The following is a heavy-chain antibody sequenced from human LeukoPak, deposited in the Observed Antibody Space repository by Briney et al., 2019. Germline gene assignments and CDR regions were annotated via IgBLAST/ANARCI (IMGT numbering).Heavy chain of an antibody. J-gene: IGHJ3*02. D-gene: IGHD3-3*02. CDR2: TYYRSKWYN. CDR3: ARELGSFDI. Sequence: ASQTLSLTCAISGDSVSSNSVAWNWIRQSPSRGLEWLGRTYYRSKWYNAYAVSVKSRITITPDTSKNQFSLQLNSVTPEDTAVYYCARELGSFDIWGQGTKVTVSS. CDR1: GDSVSSNSVA. V-gene: IGHV6-1*01.